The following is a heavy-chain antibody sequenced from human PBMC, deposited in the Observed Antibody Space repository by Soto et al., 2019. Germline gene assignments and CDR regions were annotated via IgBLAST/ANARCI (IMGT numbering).Heavy chain of an antibody. CDR3: ARGYYHDSSGYYSYYYGMDV. D-gene: IGHD3-22*01. CDR1: GYTFTGYY. V-gene: IGHV1-2*04. CDR2: INPNSGGT. Sequence: QVPLVQSGAEVKKPGASVKVSCKASGYTFTGYYMHWVRQAPGQGLEWMGWINPNSGGTNYAQKFQGWVTMTRDTSISTVYMELSRLISDDTAVYYCARGYYHDSSGYYSYYYGMDVWGQGTTVTVSS. J-gene: IGHJ6*02.